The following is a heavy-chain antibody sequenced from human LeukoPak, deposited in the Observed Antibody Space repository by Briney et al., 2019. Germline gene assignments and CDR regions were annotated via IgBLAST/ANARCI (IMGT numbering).Heavy chain of an antibody. V-gene: IGHV1-69*06. CDR1: GDTFTTYA. J-gene: IGHJ5*02. Sequence: GASVKVSCKTSGDTFTTYAIIWVRQAPGQGLEWMGGIIPMFGTPNYAQRLQGRVTITADKSTKTAYMELSSLRSEDTAVYYCARAGIPGYCTNVTWSNWLDPWGQGTLVTVSS. CDR3: ARAGIPGYCTNVTWSNWLDP. CDR2: IIPMFGTP. D-gene: IGHD2-8*01.